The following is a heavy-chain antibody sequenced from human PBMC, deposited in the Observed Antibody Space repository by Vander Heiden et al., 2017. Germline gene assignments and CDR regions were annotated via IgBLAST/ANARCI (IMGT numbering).Heavy chain of an antibody. CDR1: GFTVCNSY. Sequence: EVQLVDSGGGLIQPGGFLRLSCAASGFTVCNSYMSWVRQAPGKGLECVSVIYSDGDTYYADSVRGRFTISRDNSKNTLYLQMNRLRAEDTAVYYCTGATAGYCSGGICSYDTDYWGQGTLVTVSS. CDR2: IYSDGDT. CDR3: TGATAGYCSGGICSYDTDY. J-gene: IGHJ4*02. D-gene: IGHD2-15*01. V-gene: IGHV3-53*01.